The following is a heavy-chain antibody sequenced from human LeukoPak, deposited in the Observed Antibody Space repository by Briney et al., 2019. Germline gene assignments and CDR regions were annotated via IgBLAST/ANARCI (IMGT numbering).Heavy chain of an antibody. CDR3: ATVFEH. Sequence: ETGGSLRLSCAVSGFTLNSNWIHWVRQAPGQGLVWVSRINEDGRGTSYADSVKGRFTISKDDAKNTVYLQMNSLRAEDTAVYYCATVFEHWGQGTLVTVSS. CDR1: GFTLNSNW. V-gene: IGHV3-74*01. CDR2: INEDGRGT. J-gene: IGHJ4*02.